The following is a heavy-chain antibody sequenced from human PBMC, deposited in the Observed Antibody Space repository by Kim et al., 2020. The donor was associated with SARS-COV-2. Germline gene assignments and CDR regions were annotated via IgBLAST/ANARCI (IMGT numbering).Heavy chain of an antibody. D-gene: IGHD6-19*01. Sequence: GGSLRLSCAASGFTFSSYSMNWVRQAPGKGLEWVSYISSSSSTIYYADSVKGRFTISRDNAKNSLYLQMNSLRDEDTAVYYCARSLSLGSGWTPKWGMSGVLDVWGQGTTVTVSS. V-gene: IGHV3-48*02. CDR3: ARSLSLGSGWTPKWGMSGVLDV. CDR1: GFTFSSYS. CDR2: ISSSSSTI. J-gene: IGHJ6*02.